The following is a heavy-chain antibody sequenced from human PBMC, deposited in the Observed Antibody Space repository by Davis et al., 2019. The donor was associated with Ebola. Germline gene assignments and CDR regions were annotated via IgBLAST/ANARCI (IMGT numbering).Heavy chain of an antibody. CDR2: INHSGST. D-gene: IGHD6-13*01. Sequence: PSETLSLTCAVYGGSFSGYYWSWIRQPPGKGLEWIGEINHSGSTNYNPSLKSRVTISVDTSKNQFSLKLSSVTAADTAVYYCARAHSSSWVYYYYYGMDVWGQGTTVTVSS. J-gene: IGHJ6*02. CDR3: ARAHSSSWVYYYYYGMDV. CDR1: GGSFSGYY. V-gene: IGHV4-34*01.